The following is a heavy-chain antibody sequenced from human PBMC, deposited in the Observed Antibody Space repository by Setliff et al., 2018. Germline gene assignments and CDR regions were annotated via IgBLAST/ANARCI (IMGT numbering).Heavy chain of an antibody. V-gene: IGHV4-39*01. Sequence: SSETLSLTCSVSGDSIGGSFYYWGWIRQPPGKGLEWIGNIYYTGATYYNPSLKSRVTISVDTSKNQFSLKVSSVTAADTAVYYCARTGTYRYFDYWGQGTQVTVSS. J-gene: IGHJ4*02. D-gene: IGHD1-1*01. CDR3: ARTGTYRYFDY. CDR1: GDSIGGSFYY. CDR2: IYYTGAT.